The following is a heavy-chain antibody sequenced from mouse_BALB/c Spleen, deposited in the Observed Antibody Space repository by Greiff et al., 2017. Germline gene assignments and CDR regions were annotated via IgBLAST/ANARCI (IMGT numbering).Heavy chain of an antibody. CDR3: ARGNRYDGFAY. CDR2: IWAGGST. J-gene: IGHJ3*01. CDR1: GFSLTSYG. Sequence: VQVVESGPGLVAPSQSLSITCTVSGFSLTSYGVHWVRQPPGKGLEWLGVIWAGGSTNYNSALMSRLSISKDNSKSQVFLKMNSLQTDDTAMYYCARGNRYDGFAYWGQGTLVTVSA. D-gene: IGHD2-14*01. V-gene: IGHV2-9*02.